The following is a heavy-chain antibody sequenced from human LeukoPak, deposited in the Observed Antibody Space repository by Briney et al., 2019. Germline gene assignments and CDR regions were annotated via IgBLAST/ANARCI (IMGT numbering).Heavy chain of an antibody. CDR1: GGSISSYY. CDR3: ARGYDFWSGYYSFDY. J-gene: IGHJ4*02. V-gene: IGHV4-59*01. CDR2: IYYSGST. D-gene: IGHD3-3*01. Sequence: SETLSVTCTVSGGSISSYYWSWIRQPPGKGVEWIGYIYYSGSTNYNPSLKSRVTISVDTSKNQFSLKMSSVTAADTAVYYCARGYDFWSGYYSFDYWGQGTLVTVSS.